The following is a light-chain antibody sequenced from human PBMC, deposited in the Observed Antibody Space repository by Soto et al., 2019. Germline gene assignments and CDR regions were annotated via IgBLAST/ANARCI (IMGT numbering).Light chain of an antibody. CDR1: QGIDHS. Sequence: DIQVTQSPSSLYASVGVRVTITSRASQGIDHSFAWYNQKPGQAPNLLIYSASTLQSGVPSRFSGSGSGTDFTLTITSLQPEDVATSYCQQHYSAPPVAFGPGTKGDV. CDR3: QQHYSAPPVA. J-gene: IGKJ3*01. CDR2: SAS. V-gene: IGKV1-27*01.